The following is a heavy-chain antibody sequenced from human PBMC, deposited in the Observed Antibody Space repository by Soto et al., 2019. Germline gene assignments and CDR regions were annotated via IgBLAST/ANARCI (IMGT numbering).Heavy chain of an antibody. CDR1: GYTFTSYD. D-gene: IGHD2-2*01. CDR2: MNPNSGNT. V-gene: IGHV1-8*01. Sequence: ASVKVSCKASGYTFTSYDINWVRQATGQGLEWMGWMNPNSGNTGYAQKFQGRVTMTRNTSISTAYMELSSLRAEDTAVYYCARDRTTDLGARRSIDYWGQGTPVTVSS. J-gene: IGHJ4*02. CDR3: ARDRTTDLGARRSIDY.